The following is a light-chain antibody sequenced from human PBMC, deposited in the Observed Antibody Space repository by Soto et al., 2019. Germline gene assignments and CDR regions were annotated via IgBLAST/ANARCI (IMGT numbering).Light chain of an antibody. V-gene: IGKV3-15*01. CDR3: QQYNNWPRT. CDR2: GAS. Sequence: EIVMTQSPATVSVSPGERAIVSCRASQSVSSNLAWYQQKPGQAPRLLIYGASTRATGIPGRVSGSGSGTEFTLTVSSPQSEDFAVYYCQQYNNWPRTFGQGTKVEIK. J-gene: IGKJ1*01. CDR1: QSVSSN.